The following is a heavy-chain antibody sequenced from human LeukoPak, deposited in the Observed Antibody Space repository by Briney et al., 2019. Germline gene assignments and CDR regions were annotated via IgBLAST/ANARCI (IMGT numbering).Heavy chain of an antibody. Sequence: GGSLRLSCAASGFTVSSNYMSWVRQAPGKGLEWVSVIYSGGSTYYADSVKGRFTISRDNSKNTLYLQMNSLRAEDTAVYYCAKDSRYCGGDCYPHYFDYWGQGTLVTVSS. CDR2: IYSGGST. CDR1: GFTVSSNY. D-gene: IGHD2-21*02. CDR3: AKDSRYCGGDCYPHYFDY. J-gene: IGHJ4*02. V-gene: IGHV3-66*01.